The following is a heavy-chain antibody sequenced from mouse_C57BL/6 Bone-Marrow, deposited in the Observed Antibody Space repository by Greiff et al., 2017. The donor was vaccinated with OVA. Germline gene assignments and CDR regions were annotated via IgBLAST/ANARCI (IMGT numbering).Heavy chain of an antibody. Sequence: DVKLVESGGGLVKPGGSLKLSCAASGFTFSSYTMSWVRQTPEQRLEWVATISGGGGNTYYPDSVKGRFTISRDNAKNTLYLQMSSLRSEDTALYYCARLVAPRWYFDVWGTGTTVTVSS. CDR2: ISGGGGNT. J-gene: IGHJ1*03. CDR1: GFTFSSYT. CDR3: ARLVAPRWYFDV. V-gene: IGHV5-9*01. D-gene: IGHD1-1*01.